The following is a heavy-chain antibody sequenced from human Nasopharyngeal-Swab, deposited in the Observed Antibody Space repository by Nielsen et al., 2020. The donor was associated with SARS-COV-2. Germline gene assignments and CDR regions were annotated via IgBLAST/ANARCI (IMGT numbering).Heavy chain of an antibody. V-gene: IGHV3-23*01. CDR2: ISIRGVTT. J-gene: IGHJ4*02. CDR1: GFSFRDHA. Sequence: GESLKISCEVSGFSFRDHAMSWVRQAPGKGLEWVSGISIRGVTTYYADSVKGRFTISRDNSKNTVYPDMNSPRAEDTTVYYCANEEVPNDYWGQGTPVTVSS. CDR3: ANEEVPNDY.